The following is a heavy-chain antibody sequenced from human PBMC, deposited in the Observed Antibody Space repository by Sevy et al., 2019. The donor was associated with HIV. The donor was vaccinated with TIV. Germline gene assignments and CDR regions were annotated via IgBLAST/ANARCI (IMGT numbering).Heavy chain of an antibody. CDR1: GFTFSAYS. Sequence: GGSLRLSCAASGFTFSAYSINWVRQAPGKGLEWVSYIRSSGGTIYYADSVKGQFTISRDNAKSSLYLQMNGLRAEDKDVYYCARAGGDCYSKNECWFVSWGQGTLVTVSS. D-gene: IGHD2-21*01. J-gene: IGHJ5*01. V-gene: IGHV3-48*01. CDR3: ARAGGDCYSKNECWFVS. CDR2: IRSSGGTI.